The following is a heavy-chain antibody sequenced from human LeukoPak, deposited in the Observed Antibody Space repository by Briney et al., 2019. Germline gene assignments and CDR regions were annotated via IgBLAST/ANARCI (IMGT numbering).Heavy chain of an antibody. J-gene: IGHJ4*02. D-gene: IGHD5-18*01. Sequence: SETLSLTCTVSGASISSYYWSWIRQPPGKGLEWIGYIYYSGSTNYNPSLKSRVAISVDTSKNQFSLKLSSVTAADTAVYYCARGEDTAMVPYYWSQGTLVTVSS. CDR2: IYYSGST. CDR3: ARGEDTAMVPYY. V-gene: IGHV4-59*01. CDR1: GASISSYY.